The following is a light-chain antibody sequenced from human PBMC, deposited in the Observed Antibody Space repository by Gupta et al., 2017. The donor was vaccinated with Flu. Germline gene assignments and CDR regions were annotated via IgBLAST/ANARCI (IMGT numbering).Light chain of an antibody. CDR3: MQALQTPVT. Sequence: DILMTQSRLSLPVTPGEPASISCRSSQCHLHSNGYNYLDWYLQKPGQSPQLLIYLGSNLASGVPRRFSGSGSGTDFTLKISIVEAEDVGVYYCMQALQTPVTFGQGTKVEIK. CDR2: LGS. CDR1: QCHLHSNGYNY. V-gene: IGKV2-28*01. J-gene: IGKJ1*01.